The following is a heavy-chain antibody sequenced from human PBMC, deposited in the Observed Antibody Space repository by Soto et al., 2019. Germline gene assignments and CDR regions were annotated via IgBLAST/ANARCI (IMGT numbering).Heavy chain of an antibody. CDR1: GYSLADYY. J-gene: IGHJ4*02. D-gene: IGHD7-27*01. CDR3: VRENWGWSH. Sequence: QVQLVQSGAEVKKPGASVKVSCKASGYSLADYYMHWVRQAPGQGLEWMGWINPKSGVTIYAQKFQGRVTMTRDTSMNTAYMELIRLTSADTAVYYCVRENWGWSHWGQGTLVTVSS. CDR2: INPKSGVT. V-gene: IGHV1-2*02.